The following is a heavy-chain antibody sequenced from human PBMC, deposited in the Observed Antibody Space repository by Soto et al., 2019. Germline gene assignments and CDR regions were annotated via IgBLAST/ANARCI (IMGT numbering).Heavy chain of an antibody. Sequence: QVQLVQSGAEVKKPGSSVKVSCKASGGTFSSYVINWVRQAPGQGLEWMGGIIPGFATANYAQKFQGRVTITADESTRTAYMVMSSLRSEDTAMYYCADVDTGMVTYGLDVWGQGTTVTVSS. D-gene: IGHD5-18*01. J-gene: IGHJ6*02. CDR2: IIPGFATA. CDR3: ADVDTGMVTYGLDV. V-gene: IGHV1-69*01. CDR1: GGTFSSYV.